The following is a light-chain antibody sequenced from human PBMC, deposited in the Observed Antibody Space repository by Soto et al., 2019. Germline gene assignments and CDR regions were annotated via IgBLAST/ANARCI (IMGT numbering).Light chain of an antibody. CDR2: DVS. CDR3: YSYTSSSTYV. V-gene: IGLV2-14*01. CDR1: GSVFCAYNY. J-gene: IGLJ1*01. Sequence: QSAMTQPASVSGSPGQSITISCSGTGSVFCAYNYVSLYQQHLAKSPKLMIYDVSNLPSGVSDRFSGSKSGNTASLTISWLQAEDEADYYCYSYTSSSTYVFGSGTKVTVL.